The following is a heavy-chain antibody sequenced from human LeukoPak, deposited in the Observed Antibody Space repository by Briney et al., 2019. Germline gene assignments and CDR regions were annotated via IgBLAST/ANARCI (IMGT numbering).Heavy chain of an antibody. D-gene: IGHD6-19*01. J-gene: IGHJ4*02. Sequence: GGSLRLSCAASGFTFPIYWMTWVRQAPGKGLERVGIIKDDGSEAYYGESLKGRFTISRDNAKNSLCQQMSSVRTDETSVYFCARDGDSGWSPSHWGQGTLVTVSS. V-gene: IGHV3-7*01. CDR2: IKDDGSEA. CDR3: ARDGDSGWSPSH. CDR1: GFTFPIYW.